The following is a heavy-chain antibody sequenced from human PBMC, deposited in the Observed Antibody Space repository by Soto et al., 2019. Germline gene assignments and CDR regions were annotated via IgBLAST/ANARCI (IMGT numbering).Heavy chain of an antibody. D-gene: IGHD3-22*01. CDR1: GFTFSSYG. CDR2: ISYDGGNK. CDR3: AKEMDDSSGYYYYPTLYYYYGMDV. Sequence: GGSLRLSCAASGFTFSSYGMHWVRQAPGKGLEWVEVISYDGGNKYYADSVKGQFTISRDNSKNTLYLQMNSLRAEDTAVYYCAKEMDDSSGYYYYPTLYYYYGMDVWGQGTTVTVSS. J-gene: IGHJ6*02. V-gene: IGHV3-30*18.